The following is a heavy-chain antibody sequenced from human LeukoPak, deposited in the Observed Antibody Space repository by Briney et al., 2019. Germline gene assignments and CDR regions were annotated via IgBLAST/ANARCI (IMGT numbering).Heavy chain of an antibody. V-gene: IGHV4-59*12. Sequence: SETLSLTCTVSGGSISSYYWSWIRQPPGRRPEWIGFIYYSGSTNYNPSLESRVAFSVDTSKNQVSLKLSSVTAADTAFYYCARGRKGGSALWGQGTLVTVSS. J-gene: IGHJ4*02. CDR2: IYYSGST. CDR1: GGSISSYY. D-gene: IGHD3-10*01. CDR3: ARGRKGGSAL.